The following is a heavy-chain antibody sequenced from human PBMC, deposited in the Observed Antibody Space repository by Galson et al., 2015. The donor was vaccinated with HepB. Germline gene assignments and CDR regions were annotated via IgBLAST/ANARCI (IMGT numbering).Heavy chain of an antibody. D-gene: IGHD3-22*01. CDR3: ARTGDYDSSGYYFWGY. V-gene: IGHV5-10-1*01. Sequence: QSGAEVKKPGESLRISCKGSGYSLTSYWISWVRQMPGKGLEWMGRIDPSDSYTNYSPSFQGHVTISADKSISTAYLQWSSLKASDTAMYYCARTGDYDSSGYYFWGYWGQGTLVTVSS. CDR1: GYSLTSYW. CDR2: IDPSDSYT. J-gene: IGHJ4*02.